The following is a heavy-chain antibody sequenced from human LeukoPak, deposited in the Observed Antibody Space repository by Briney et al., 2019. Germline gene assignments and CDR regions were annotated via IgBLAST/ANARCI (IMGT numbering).Heavy chain of an antibody. D-gene: IGHD4/OR15-4a*01. Sequence: GGSLRLSCAASGFTFSSYAMRWVRQAPGKGLEGVAVISYDGSNKYYADSVKGRFTISRDNSKNTLYLQMNSLRAEDTAVYYCASANWRPRGYYYYYMDVWGKGTTVTVSS. V-gene: IGHV3-30*01. CDR3: ASANWRPRGYYYYYMDV. CDR2: ISYDGSNK. J-gene: IGHJ6*03. CDR1: GFTFSSYA.